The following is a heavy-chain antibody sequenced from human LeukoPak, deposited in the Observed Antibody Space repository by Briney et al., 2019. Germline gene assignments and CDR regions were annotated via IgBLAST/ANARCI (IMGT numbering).Heavy chain of an antibody. Sequence: ASVKVSCKVSGYRFTELSRHWVRQAPGKGLEWLGGFDLVHGDTIYAQKSQGRVTMNEDTSTDTSYMELSSLGSEDTAVYFCTAGRAYSLLDFWGQGTLVIVSS. J-gene: IGHJ4*02. D-gene: IGHD5-18*01. CDR2: FDLVHGDT. V-gene: IGHV1-24*01. CDR1: GYRFTELS. CDR3: TAGRAYSLLDF.